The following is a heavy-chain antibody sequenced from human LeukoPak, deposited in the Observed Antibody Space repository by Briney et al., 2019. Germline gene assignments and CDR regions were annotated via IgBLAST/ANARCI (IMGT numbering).Heavy chain of an antibody. Sequence: PSQTLSLTCTVSGGSISSGGHYWSWIRQHPEKGLEWIGYSYSSGTTYDNPSLKSRVTIPVDSSKNQFSLKLSSVTAADTAVYYCARRNGYCSATTCHNWFDPWGQGTLVTVSS. CDR3: ARRNGYCSATTCHNWFDP. CDR2: SYSSGTT. V-gene: IGHV4-31*03. J-gene: IGHJ5*02. CDR1: GGSISSGGHY. D-gene: IGHD2-2*03.